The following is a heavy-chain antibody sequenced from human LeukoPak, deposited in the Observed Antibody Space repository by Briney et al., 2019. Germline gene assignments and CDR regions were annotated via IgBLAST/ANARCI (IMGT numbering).Heavy chain of an antibody. Sequence: GGSLRLSCAASGFTFSAYAMTWVRQGPGTGLECVSTIATSDAYTYYADSVQGRFTISRDNSKNTPYLQMDSLRAEDTAIYYCAKALRQQPRAYDYWGQGTLVTVSS. V-gene: IGHV3-23*01. J-gene: IGHJ4*02. CDR1: GFTFSAYA. CDR3: AKALRQQPRAYDY. CDR2: IATSDAYT. D-gene: IGHD6-13*01.